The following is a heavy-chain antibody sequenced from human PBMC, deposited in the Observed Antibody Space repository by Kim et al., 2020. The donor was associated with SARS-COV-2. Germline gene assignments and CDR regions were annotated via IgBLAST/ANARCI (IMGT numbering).Heavy chain of an antibody. Sequence: GKGRFTISRDNSKNTLYLQVNSLRADDTAVYYCAKPYYDFWSGPYYFDYWGQGTLVTVSS. CDR3: AKPYYDFWSGPYYFDY. D-gene: IGHD3-3*01. J-gene: IGHJ4*02. V-gene: IGHV3-30*02.